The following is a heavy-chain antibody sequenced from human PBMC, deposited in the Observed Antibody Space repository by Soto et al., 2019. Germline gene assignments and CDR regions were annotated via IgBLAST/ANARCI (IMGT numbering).Heavy chain of an antibody. CDR2: IYWNDDE. J-gene: IGHJ3*01. V-gene: IGHV2-5*01. D-gene: IGHD3-3*01. CDR1: GFSLTTSGVG. CDR3: AHSRDHNYALWWGYYCGYDF. Sequence: QITLRESGPTLVKPTQTLTLTCTFFGFSLTTSGVGVGWIRQPPGKALEWLALIYWNDDERYSPSLESRLSTSKDTSANPVVIKKTDMDPANTATYFCAHSRDHNYALWWGYYCGYDFWGQGTMVTVSS.